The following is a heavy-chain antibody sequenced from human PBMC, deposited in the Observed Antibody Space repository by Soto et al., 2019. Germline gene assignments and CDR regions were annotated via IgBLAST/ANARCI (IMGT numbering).Heavy chain of an antibody. Sequence: ASVKVSCKASGYTFTSYGISWVRQAPGQGLEWMGWISAYNGNTNYAQKLQGRVTMTTDTSTSTAYMELRSLRSDDTAVYYCARVRGYDILTGYSPNPLIDYWGQGTLVTVSS. J-gene: IGHJ4*02. D-gene: IGHD3-9*01. CDR2: ISAYNGNT. CDR3: ARVRGYDILTGYSPNPLIDY. V-gene: IGHV1-18*01. CDR1: GYTFTSYG.